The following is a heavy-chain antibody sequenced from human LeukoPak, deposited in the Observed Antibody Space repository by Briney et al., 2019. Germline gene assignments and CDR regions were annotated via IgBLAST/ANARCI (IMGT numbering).Heavy chain of an antibody. CDR2: VSPYNGHT. Sequence: ASVKVSCKASGYTFTTYGISWVRQAPGQGLEWMGWVSPYNGHTKYAQKLQGRVTMTTDTSTTTAYMELRSLGSDDTAVYYCARDRGRIFSGGDFDFWGQGTLVTVSS. CDR1: GYTFTTYG. V-gene: IGHV1-18*01. J-gene: IGHJ4*02. D-gene: IGHD2-15*01. CDR3: ARDRGRIFSGGDFDF.